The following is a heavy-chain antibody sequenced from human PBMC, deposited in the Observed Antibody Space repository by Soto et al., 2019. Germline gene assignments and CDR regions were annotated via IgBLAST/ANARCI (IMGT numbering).Heavy chain of an antibody. Sequence: PSETLSLTCTVSGGSISSSSYYWGWIRQPPGKGLEWIGSIYYSGSTYYNPSLKSRVTISVDTSKNQFSLKLSSVTAADTAVYYCARHRYQTQIDYWGQGTLVTVSS. J-gene: IGHJ4*02. CDR2: IYYSGST. CDR1: GGSISSSSYY. D-gene: IGHD1-20*01. V-gene: IGHV4-39*01. CDR3: ARHRYQTQIDY.